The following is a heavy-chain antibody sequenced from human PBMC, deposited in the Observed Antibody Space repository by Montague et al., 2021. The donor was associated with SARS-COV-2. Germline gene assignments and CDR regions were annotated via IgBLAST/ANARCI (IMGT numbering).Heavy chain of an antibody. V-gene: IGHV4-39*07. J-gene: IGHJ3*02. CDR3: AKDGEALAWGPFDI. CDR2: VDYSGLT. D-gene: IGHD3-10*01. Sequence: SETLSLTCTVSRDSISSHNYFWAWIRQHPGKGLEWIGSVDYSGLTFYNPSLESRVTISVDTSKKQFSLKVNSVTAADTAVYYCAKDGEALAWGPFDIWGQGTMVTVSS. CDR1: RDSISSHNYF.